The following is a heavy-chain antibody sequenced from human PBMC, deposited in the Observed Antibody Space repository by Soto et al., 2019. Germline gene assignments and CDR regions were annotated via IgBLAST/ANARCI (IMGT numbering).Heavy chain of an antibody. CDR3: ASYAYYYDSSGYSNGTYFQH. CDR2: IIPIFGTA. Sequence: ASVKVSCKASGGTFSSYAISWVRQAPGQGLEWMGGIIPIFGTANYAQKFQGRGTITTDESTSTAYMELSSLRSEDTAVYSCASYAYYYDSSGYSNGTYFQHWGQGTLVTVSS. D-gene: IGHD3-22*01. V-gene: IGHV1-69*05. J-gene: IGHJ1*01. CDR1: GGTFSSYA.